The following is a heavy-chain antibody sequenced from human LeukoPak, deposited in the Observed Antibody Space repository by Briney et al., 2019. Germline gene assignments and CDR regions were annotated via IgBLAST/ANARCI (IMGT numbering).Heavy chain of an antibody. D-gene: IGHD3-22*01. V-gene: IGHV1-69*13. J-gene: IGHJ4*02. CDR1: GGTFSSYA. CDR3: ARGAPGYYDSSGYSTAGY. Sequence: ASVKVSCKASGGTFSSYAISWVRQAPGQGLEWMGGIIPIFGTANYAQKFQGRVTITADESTSTAYMELSSLRSEDTAVYYCARGAPGYYDSSGYSTAGYWGQGTLVTVSS. CDR2: IIPIFGTA.